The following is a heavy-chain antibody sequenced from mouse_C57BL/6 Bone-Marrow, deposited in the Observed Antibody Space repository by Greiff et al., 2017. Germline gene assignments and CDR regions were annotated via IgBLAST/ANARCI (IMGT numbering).Heavy chain of an antibody. CDR3: TRRKYYGSRRGYYFDY. V-gene: IGHV5-9-1*02. D-gene: IGHD1-1*01. CDR1: GFTFSSYA. J-gene: IGHJ2*01. CDR2: ISSGGDYI. Sequence: EVKLVESGEGLVKPGGSLKLSCAASGFTFSSYAMSWVRQTPEKRLEWVAYISSGGDYIYYADTVKGRFTISRDNARNTLYLQMSSLKSEDTAMYYCTRRKYYGSRRGYYFDYWGQGTTLTVSS.